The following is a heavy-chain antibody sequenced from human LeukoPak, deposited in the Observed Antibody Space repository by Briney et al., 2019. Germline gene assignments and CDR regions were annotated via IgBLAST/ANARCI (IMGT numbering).Heavy chain of an antibody. Sequence: SETLSLTCAVYGGSFSGYYWSWIRQPPRKGLGWIGEINHSASTNYNPSLKSRVTISVDTSKSQFSLKLSSVTAADTAVYYCARQHPYYYYYYMDVWGKGTTVTVSS. D-gene: IGHD2-21*01. CDR3: ARQHPYYYYYYMDV. V-gene: IGHV4-34*01. J-gene: IGHJ6*03. CDR1: GGSFSGYY. CDR2: INHSAST.